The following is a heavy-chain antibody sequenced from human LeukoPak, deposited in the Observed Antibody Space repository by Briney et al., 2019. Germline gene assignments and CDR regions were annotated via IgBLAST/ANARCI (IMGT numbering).Heavy chain of an antibody. CDR2: IYTGGST. Sequence: PGGSLRLSCAASGFTVSSNYMNWVRQAPGKGLEWISIIYTGGSTYYADSVKGRFTISRDNSKNTVYLRMNSLRAEDTAVYYCAREQPPGVYFDYWGQGTLVTVSS. CDR3: AREQPPGVYFDY. J-gene: IGHJ4*02. CDR1: GFTVSSNY. V-gene: IGHV3-53*01. D-gene: IGHD3-10*01.